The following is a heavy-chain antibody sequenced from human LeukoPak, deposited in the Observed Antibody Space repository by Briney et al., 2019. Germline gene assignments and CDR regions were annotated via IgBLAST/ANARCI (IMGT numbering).Heavy chain of an antibody. J-gene: IGHJ6*03. D-gene: IGHD2-2*01. CDR1: GYTFTSYY. CDR2: INPSGGST. Sequence: ASVKVSCKASGYTFTSYYMYWVRQAPGQGLEWMGIINPSGGSTSYAQKFQGRVTMTRDTSTSTVYMELSSLRSEDTAVYYCARGVVVVPAAPYYYYYYMDVWGKGTTVTVSS. V-gene: IGHV1-46*01. CDR3: ARGVVVVPAAPYYYYYYMDV.